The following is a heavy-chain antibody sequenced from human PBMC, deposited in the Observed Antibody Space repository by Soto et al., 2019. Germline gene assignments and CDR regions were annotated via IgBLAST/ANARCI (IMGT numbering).Heavy chain of an antibody. CDR1: GFTFSSYS. V-gene: IGHV3-21*01. J-gene: IGHJ3*02. CDR2: ISSSSSYI. Sequence: EVQLVESGGGLVKPGGSLRLSCAASGFTFSSYSMNWVRQAPGKGLEWVSSISSSSSYIYYADSVKGRFTISRDNAKNALYLQMTSLRAEDTAVYYCAREYYYGSGSHDAFDIWGQGTMVTVSS. D-gene: IGHD3-10*01. CDR3: AREYYYGSGSHDAFDI.